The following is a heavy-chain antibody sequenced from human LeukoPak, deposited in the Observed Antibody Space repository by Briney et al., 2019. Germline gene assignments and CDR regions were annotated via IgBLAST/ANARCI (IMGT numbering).Heavy chain of an antibody. V-gene: IGHV4-4*07. J-gene: IGHJ6*02. D-gene: IGHD4-23*01. CDR2: IYVGGST. CDR1: DGSISYYY. CDR3: ARWHMNSQDV. Sequence: SETLSLTCTVSDGSISYYYWSWIRQPAGKGLEWIGRIYVGGSTNYSPSLKSRVSMSLDKSKNQLSLKLISVSAADTAVYYCARWHMNSQDVWGRGTAVTVSS.